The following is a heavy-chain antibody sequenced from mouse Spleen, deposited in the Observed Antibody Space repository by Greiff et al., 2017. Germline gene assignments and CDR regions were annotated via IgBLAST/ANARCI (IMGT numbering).Heavy chain of an antibody. CDR1: GYTFTDYW. CDR2: IDTSDSYT. CDR3: ARGGYYGSSPAWFAY. J-gene: IGHJ3*01. Sequence: QVQLKQPGAELVMPGASVKMSCKASGYTFTDYWMHWVKQRPGQGLEWIGAIDTSDSYTSYNQKFKGKATLTVDESSSTAYMQLSSLTSEDSAVYYCARGGYYGSSPAWFAYWGQGTLVTVSA. V-gene: IGHV1-69*01. D-gene: IGHD1-1*01.